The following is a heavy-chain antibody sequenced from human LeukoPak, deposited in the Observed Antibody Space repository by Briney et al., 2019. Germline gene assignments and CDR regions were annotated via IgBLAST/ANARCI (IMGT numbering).Heavy chain of an antibody. CDR2: IYYSGST. CDR3: ARHGAAMAYDYMDV. D-gene: IGHD5-18*01. J-gene: IGHJ6*03. Sequence: ASETLSLTCTVSGGSISSSSYYWGWIRQPPGKGLEWIGSIYYSGSTYYNPSLKSRVTISVDTSKNQFSLKLSSVTAADTAVYYCARHGAAMAYDYMDVWGKGTTVTVSS. V-gene: IGHV4-39*01. CDR1: GGSISSSSYY.